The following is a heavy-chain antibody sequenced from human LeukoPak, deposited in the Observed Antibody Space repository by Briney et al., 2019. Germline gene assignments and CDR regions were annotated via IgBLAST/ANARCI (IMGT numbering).Heavy chain of an antibody. CDR3: ARKALPGNWFDP. V-gene: IGHV4-4*07. Sequence: PSETLSLTCTVSGDSISTYYWSWIRQPAGKGLEWIGRIFTSGSTNYNPSLKSRVTMSLDTSKNQFSLKLSSVTAADTAVYYCARKALPGNWFDPWGQGALVTVSP. CDR1: GDSISTYY. J-gene: IGHJ5*02. CDR2: IFTSGST.